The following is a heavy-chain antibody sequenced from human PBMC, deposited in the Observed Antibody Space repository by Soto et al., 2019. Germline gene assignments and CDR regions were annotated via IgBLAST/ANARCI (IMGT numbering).Heavy chain of an antibody. V-gene: IGHV3-21*01. Sequence: PGGSLRLSCAASGFTFSSYSMNWVRQAPGKGLEWVSSISSSSSYIYYADSVKGRFTISRDNAKNSLYLQMNSLRAEDTAVYYCAKNRYGGSSSSMPLRDWFDPWGQGTLVTVSS. CDR3: AKNRYGGSSSSMPLRDWFDP. J-gene: IGHJ5*02. CDR1: GFTFSSYS. D-gene: IGHD6-6*01. CDR2: ISSSSSYI.